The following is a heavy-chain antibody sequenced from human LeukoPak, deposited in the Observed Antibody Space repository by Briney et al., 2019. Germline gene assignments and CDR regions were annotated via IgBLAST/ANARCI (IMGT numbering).Heavy chain of an antibody. J-gene: IGHJ2*01. V-gene: IGHV3-21*01. CDR2: ISSSSSYI. Sequence: GGSLRLSCAASGFTFSSYSMNWVRQAPGNGLEWVSSISSSSSYIYYADSVKGRFTISRDNAKNSLYLQMNSLRAEDTAVYYCARDGIYGVWYFDLWGRGTLVTVSS. CDR3: ARDGIYGVWYFDL. CDR1: GFTFSSYS. D-gene: IGHD4-17*01.